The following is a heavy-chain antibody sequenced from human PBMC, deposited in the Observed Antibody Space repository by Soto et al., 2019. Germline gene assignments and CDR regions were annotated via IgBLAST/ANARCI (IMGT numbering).Heavy chain of an antibody. CDR1: GYTFTSYY. Sequence: ASVKVSCKASGYTFTSYYMHWVRQAPGQGLEWMGIINPSGGSTSYAQKLQGRVTMTRDTSTSTVYMELSSLRSEDTAVYYCARDSNIVVVPAATYGMDVWGQGTTVTVSS. D-gene: IGHD2-2*01. CDR3: ARDSNIVVVPAATYGMDV. J-gene: IGHJ6*02. CDR2: INPSGGST. V-gene: IGHV1-46*03.